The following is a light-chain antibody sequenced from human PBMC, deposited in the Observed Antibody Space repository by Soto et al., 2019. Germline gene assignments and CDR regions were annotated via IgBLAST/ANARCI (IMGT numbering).Light chain of an antibody. V-gene: IGKV3D-15*01. CDR2: GAS. Sequence: EIVMTQSPATLSVSPGERATLSCRASQSVSSNLAWYQQNPGQAPRLLIYGASTRATGIPARFSGSGSGTEFTLTISSLQSEDFAVYYCQQYNNWPPFTFGPGTKV. CDR1: QSVSSN. J-gene: IGKJ3*01. CDR3: QQYNNWPPFT.